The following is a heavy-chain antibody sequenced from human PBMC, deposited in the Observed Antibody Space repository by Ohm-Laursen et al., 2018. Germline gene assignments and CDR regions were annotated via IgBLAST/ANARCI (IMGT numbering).Heavy chain of an antibody. CDR1: GFTFSSYE. CDR2: ISSSGSTI. Sequence: GSLRLSCTASGFTFSSYEMNWVRQAPGKGLEWVSYISSSGSTIYYADSVKGRFTISRDNAKNSLYLQMNSLRAEDTAVYYCARSYFWSGYYGYFDYWGQGTLVTVSS. J-gene: IGHJ4*02. CDR3: ARSYFWSGYYGYFDY. D-gene: IGHD3-3*01. V-gene: IGHV3-48*03.